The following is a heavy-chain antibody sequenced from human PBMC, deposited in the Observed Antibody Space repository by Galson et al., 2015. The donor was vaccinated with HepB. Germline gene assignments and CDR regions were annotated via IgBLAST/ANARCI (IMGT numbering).Heavy chain of an antibody. CDR2: IDTNTGNP. Sequence: SVKVSCKASGYTFTSYAMNWVRQAPGQGLEWMGWIDTNTGNPTYAQGFTGRFVFSLDTSVSTAYLQISSLKAEDTAVYYCARDQGCSSTSCYGGGWFDPWGQGTLVTVSS. D-gene: IGHD2-2*01. V-gene: IGHV7-4-1*02. J-gene: IGHJ5*02. CDR3: ARDQGCSSTSCYGGGWFDP. CDR1: GYTFTSYA.